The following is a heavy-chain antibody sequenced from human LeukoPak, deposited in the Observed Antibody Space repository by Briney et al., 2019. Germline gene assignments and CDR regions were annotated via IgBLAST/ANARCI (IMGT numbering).Heavy chain of an antibody. V-gene: IGHV3-30*01. J-gene: IGHJ4*02. CDR1: GFTFSSYA. D-gene: IGHD1-26*01. CDR2: ISYDGSNK. Sequence: PGGSLRLSCAASGFTFSSYAMHWVRQAPGKGLEWVAVISYDGSNKYYADSVKGRFTISRDNSKNTLYLQMNSLRAEDTAVYYCAREGATRRGGYFDYWGQGTPVTVSS. CDR3: AREGATRRGGYFDY.